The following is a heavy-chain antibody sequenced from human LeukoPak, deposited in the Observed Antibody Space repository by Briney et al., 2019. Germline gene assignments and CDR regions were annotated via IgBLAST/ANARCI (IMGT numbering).Heavy chain of an antibody. CDR1: GGSFSGYY. CDR3: ARARFFEDIVVVPAAVHAYVY. Sequence: SETLSLTCAVYGGSFSGYYWSWIRQPPGKGLEWIGEINHSGSTNYNPSLKSRVTISVDTSKNQFSLKLSSVTAADTAVYYCARARFFEDIVVVPAAVHAYVYWGQGTLVTVSS. V-gene: IGHV4-34*01. J-gene: IGHJ4*02. CDR2: INHSGST. D-gene: IGHD2-2*02.